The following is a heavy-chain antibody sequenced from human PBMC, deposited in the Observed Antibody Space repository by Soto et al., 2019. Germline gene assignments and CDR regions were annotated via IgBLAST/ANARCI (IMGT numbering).Heavy chain of an antibody. V-gene: IGHV3-11*06. CDR1: GFTFSDYY. CDR2: ISSSSSYT. CDR3: ARDSEVSGPLPDY. J-gene: IGHJ4*02. Sequence: PGGSLRLSCAASGFTFSDYYMSWIRQAPGKGLERVSYISSSSSYTNYADSVKGRFTISRDNAKNSLYLQMNSLRAEDTAVYYCARDSEVSGPLPDYWGQGTLVTVSS.